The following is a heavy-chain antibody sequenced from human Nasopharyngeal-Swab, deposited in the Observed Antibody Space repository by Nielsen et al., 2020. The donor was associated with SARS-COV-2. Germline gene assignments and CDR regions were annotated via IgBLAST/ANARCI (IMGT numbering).Heavy chain of an antibody. V-gene: IGHV2-5*02. CDR2: IYWDDDK. J-gene: IGHJ5*02. Sequence: SGPTLVKPTQTLTLTCTFSGFSLSTSGVGVGWIRQPPGKALEWLALIYWDDDKRYSPSLKSRLTITKDTSKNQVVLTMTSMDPVDTATYYCAHRPIAAAGTNWFDPWGQGTLVTVSS. D-gene: IGHD6-13*01. CDR1: GFSLSTSGVG. CDR3: AHRPIAAAGTNWFDP.